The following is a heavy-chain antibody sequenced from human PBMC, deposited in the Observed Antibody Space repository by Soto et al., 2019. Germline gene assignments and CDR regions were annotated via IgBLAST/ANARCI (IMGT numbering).Heavy chain of an antibody. J-gene: IGHJ5*02. CDR2: IYYSGST. D-gene: IGHD2-2*01. CDR3: ARDQVPAALLGWIDP. CDR1: GGSISSYY. V-gene: IGHV4-59*01. Sequence: PSETLSLTCTVSGGSISSYYWSWIRQPPGKGLEWIGYIYYSGSTNYNPSLKSRVTISVDTSKNQFSLKLSSVTAADTAVYYCARDQVPAALLGWIDPSGQGTLVTVSS.